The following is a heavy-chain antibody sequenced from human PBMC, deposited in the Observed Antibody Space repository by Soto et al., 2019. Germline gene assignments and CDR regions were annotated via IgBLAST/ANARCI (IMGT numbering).Heavy chain of an antibody. J-gene: IGHJ4*02. D-gene: IGHD3-22*01. CDR2: IYHSGST. CDR3: AQDYYDSSGYVFDY. V-gene: IGHV4-59*04. CDR1: GGSISSYY. Sequence: SETLSLTCTVSGGSISSYYWSWIRQPPGKGLEWIGEIYHSGSTNYNPSLKSRVTISVDTSKNQFSLKLSSVTAADTAVYYCAQDYYDSSGYVFDYWGQGTLVTVSS.